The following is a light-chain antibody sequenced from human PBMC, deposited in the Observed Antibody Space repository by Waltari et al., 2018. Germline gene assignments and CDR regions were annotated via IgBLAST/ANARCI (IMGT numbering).Light chain of an antibody. CDR3: SSYVSSSTLEL. CDR1: SSDIGGYNH. Sequence: QSALTQPASVSGSPGQSITISCTGTSSDIGGYNHVSWYQQLPGRAPKLIIYDVSNRPSGVSNRFSGSKSGNTASLTISGLQGEDEADYYCSSYVSSSTLELFGGGTSLAVL. V-gene: IGLV2-14*03. CDR2: DVS. J-gene: IGLJ2*01.